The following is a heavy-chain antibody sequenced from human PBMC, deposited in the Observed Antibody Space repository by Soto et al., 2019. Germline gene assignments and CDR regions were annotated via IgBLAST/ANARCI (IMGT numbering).Heavy chain of an antibody. D-gene: IGHD3-16*01. Sequence: QVQLQESGPGLVKPSQTLSLTCTVSGGSISSGDYYWSWIRQPPGKGLKWIGYIYYSGSTYYNPSLKSRVTISVDTSKNQFSLKLSSVTAADTAVYYCARDVTRRGSGQPFNHWFDPWGQGTLVTVSS. V-gene: IGHV4-30-4*01. CDR1: GGSISSGDYY. CDR3: ARDVTRRGSGQPFNHWFDP. CDR2: IYYSGST. J-gene: IGHJ5*02.